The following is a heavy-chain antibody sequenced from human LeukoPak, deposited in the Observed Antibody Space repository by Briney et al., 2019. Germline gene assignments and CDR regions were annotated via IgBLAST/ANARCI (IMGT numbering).Heavy chain of an antibody. Sequence: PSETLSLTCTVSGGSISSYYWSWIRQPPGKGLEWIGYIYYSGSTNYNPSLKSRVTISLDTSKNQFSLKLSSVTAADTAVYYCARYSSSWYARYFDYWGQGTLVTVSS. CDR1: GGSISSYY. V-gene: IGHV4-59*08. J-gene: IGHJ4*02. CDR2: IYYSGST. CDR3: ARYSSSWYARYFDY. D-gene: IGHD6-13*01.